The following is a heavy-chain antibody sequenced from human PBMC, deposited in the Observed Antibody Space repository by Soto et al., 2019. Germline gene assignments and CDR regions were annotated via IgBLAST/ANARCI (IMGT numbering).Heavy chain of an antibody. CDR2: ISGGGGTT. V-gene: IGHV3-23*01. J-gene: IGHJ5*02. Sequence: EVQVLVSGGGLVQPGGSLRLACAASGFTFSNFAMTWVRQAPGKGLEWVSAISGGGGTTYYADSVRGHFTVPRDNSNNMVFLHMNSLGAEDTAVYYCVKDPWGFYGSGSYSEAVDPWGQGTLVTVS. CDR3: VKDPWGFYGSGSYSEAVDP. CDR1: GFTFSNFA. D-gene: IGHD3-10*01.